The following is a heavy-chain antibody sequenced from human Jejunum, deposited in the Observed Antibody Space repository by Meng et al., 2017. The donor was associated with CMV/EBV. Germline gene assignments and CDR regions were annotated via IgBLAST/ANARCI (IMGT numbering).Heavy chain of an antibody. CDR2: IYDTGSA. V-gene: IGHV4-30-4*08. Sequence: SNADYKWNWIRQSPGKGLEWIGYIYDTGSAYYTPSLKRRLNMSVDTSKNQFSRHLSSVTAADTAVYYCARAYAYYYDSSVYYFDYWGQGALVTVSS. J-gene: IGHJ4*02. D-gene: IGHD3-22*01. CDR3: ARAYAYYYDSSVYYFDY. CDR1: SNADYK.